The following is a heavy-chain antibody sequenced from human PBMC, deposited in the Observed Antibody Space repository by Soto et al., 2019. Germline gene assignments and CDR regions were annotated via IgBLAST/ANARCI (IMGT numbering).Heavy chain of an antibody. CDR3: ARRERYYGSPGWFDP. J-gene: IGHJ5*01. CDR1: GGSISSGGYY. D-gene: IGHD3-10*01. CDR2: VYYNENT. V-gene: IGHV4-39*01. Sequence: PSETLSLTCTVSGGSISSGGYYWSWIRQPPGKGLEWIGTVYYNENTYYNPSLKSRVAISVDTAKNQFSLNLRSVTAADTAIYFCARRERYYGSPGWFDPWGQGTLVTVSS.